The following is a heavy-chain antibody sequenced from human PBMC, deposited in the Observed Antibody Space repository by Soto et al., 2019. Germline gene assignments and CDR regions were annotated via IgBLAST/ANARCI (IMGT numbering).Heavy chain of an antibody. D-gene: IGHD5-12*01. CDR2: IIPIFGTA. J-gene: IGHJ6*02. CDR3: ASSVAKYYYYGMDV. Sequence: SVKVSCKASGGTFSSYAISWVRQAPGQGLEWMGGIIPIFGTADYAQKFQGRVTITADESTSTAYMELSSLRSEDTAVYYCASSVAKYYYYGMDVWGQGTTVTVSS. V-gene: IGHV1-69*13. CDR1: GGTFSSYA.